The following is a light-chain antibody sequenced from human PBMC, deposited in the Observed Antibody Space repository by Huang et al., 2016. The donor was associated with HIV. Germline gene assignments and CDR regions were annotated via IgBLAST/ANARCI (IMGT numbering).Light chain of an antibody. J-gene: IGKJ5*01. V-gene: IGKV2-28*01. CDR2: LSA. CDR1: QSRLHTNGYNY. Sequence: DIVMTQSPLSLPVTPGEPASISCRSSQSRLHTNGYNYVDWYLQKPGQPPQLVFYLSANRASGVPDMFSGSGSVTHCTLKISRVEAEDVGVYYCMQALQTPRTFGQGTRLEIK. CDR3: MQALQTPRT.